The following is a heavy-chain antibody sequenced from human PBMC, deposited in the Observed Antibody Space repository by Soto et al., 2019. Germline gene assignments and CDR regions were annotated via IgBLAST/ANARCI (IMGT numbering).Heavy chain of an antibody. Sequence: SETLSLTCTVSGGYISSYYWSWIRQPPGKGLEWIGYIYYSGSTNYNPSLKSRVTISVDTSKNQFSLKLSSVTAADTAVYYCARAPRGNYGYPSYFDYWGQGTLVTVSS. D-gene: IGHD3-10*01. CDR2: IYYSGST. J-gene: IGHJ4*02. CDR1: GGYISSYY. V-gene: IGHV4-59*01. CDR3: ARAPRGNYGYPSYFDY.